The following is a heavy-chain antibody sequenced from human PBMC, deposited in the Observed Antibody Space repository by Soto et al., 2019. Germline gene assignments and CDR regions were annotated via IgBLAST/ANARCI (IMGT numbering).Heavy chain of an antibody. Sequence: LETLSLTCTVSGGSISSGGYYWTWIRQHPGKGLEWIGYIYYSGSTYYNPSLKSRVTISVDTSKNQFSLKLSSVITADTAVYYCARTGYSNYADYWGQGTLVTVSS. D-gene: IGHD4-4*01. CDR1: GGSISSGGYY. J-gene: IGHJ4*02. CDR3: ARTGYSNYADY. CDR2: IYYSGST. V-gene: IGHV4-39*01.